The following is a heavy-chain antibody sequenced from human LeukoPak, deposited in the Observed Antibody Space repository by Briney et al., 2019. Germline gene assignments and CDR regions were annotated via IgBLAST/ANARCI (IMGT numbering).Heavy chain of an antibody. D-gene: IGHD2-2*01. CDR2: TNIDGSST. CDR1: GFTFSSYW. CDR3: ARGGPLTSSPGDY. Sequence: GGSLRLSCAASGFTFSSYWMHWVRQTPGKGLVWVSRTNIDGSSTSYADSVKGRFTISRDNAKNSLYLQMNSLRAEDTALYYCARGGPLTSSPGDYWGQGTLVTVSS. J-gene: IGHJ4*02. V-gene: IGHV3-74*01.